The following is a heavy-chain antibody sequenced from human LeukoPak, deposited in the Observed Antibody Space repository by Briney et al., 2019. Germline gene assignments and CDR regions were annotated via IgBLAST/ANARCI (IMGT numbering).Heavy chain of an antibody. Sequence: GASVKVSCKASGYTFTSYGISWVRQAPGQGLEWMGWISAYNGNTNYAQKLQGRVTMTTDTSTSTAYMELRSLRSDDTAVYYCARERGQYDILTGYLRDYYYYYMDVWGKGTTVTISS. D-gene: IGHD3-9*01. J-gene: IGHJ6*03. CDR3: ARERGQYDILTGYLRDYYYYYMDV. CDR2: ISAYNGNT. CDR1: GYTFTSYG. V-gene: IGHV1-18*01.